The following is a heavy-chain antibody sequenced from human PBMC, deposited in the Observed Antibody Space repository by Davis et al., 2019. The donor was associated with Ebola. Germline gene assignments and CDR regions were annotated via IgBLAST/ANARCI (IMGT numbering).Heavy chain of an antibody. D-gene: IGHD1-26*01. Sequence: PGGSLKLSCAASGFTFRNYGMHWVRQAPGKGLEWVSYISSSSTIYYADSVKGRFTISRDNAKNSLYLQMNSLRAEDTAVYYCAREGPTQWGPGGTDYWGQGTLVTVSS. CDR1: GFTFRNYG. CDR2: ISSSSTI. CDR3: AREGPTQWGPGGTDY. V-gene: IGHV3-48*04. J-gene: IGHJ4*02.